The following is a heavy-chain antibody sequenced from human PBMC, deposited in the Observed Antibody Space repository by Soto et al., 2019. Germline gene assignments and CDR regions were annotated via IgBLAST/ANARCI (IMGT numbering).Heavy chain of an antibody. J-gene: IGHJ4*02. CDR2: INAGNGNT. V-gene: IGHV1-3*01. D-gene: IGHD3-22*01. CDR3: AKDYYDSSGYYPPALLFDY. Sequence: QVQLVQSGAEVKKPGASVKVSCKASGYTFTSYAMHWVRQAPGQRLEWMGWINAGNGNTKYSQKFQGRVTITRDTSASTAYMELSSLRSEDTAVYYLAKDYYDSSGYYPPALLFDYWGQGTLVTVSS. CDR1: GYTFTSYA.